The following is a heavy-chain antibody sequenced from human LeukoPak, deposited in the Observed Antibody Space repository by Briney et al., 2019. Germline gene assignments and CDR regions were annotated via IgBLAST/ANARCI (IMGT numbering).Heavy chain of an antibody. D-gene: IGHD3-9*01. J-gene: IGHJ4*02. CDR3: ARESYDILTGYPGVEY. CDR2: IIPIFGTA. V-gene: IGHV1-69*06. CDR1: GGTFSSYA. Sequence: SVKVSCKASGGTFSSYAISWVRQAPGQGLEWMGGIIPIFGTANYAQKFQGRVTITADKSTSTAYMELSSLRSEDTAVYYCARESYDILTGYPGVEYWGQGTLVTVSS.